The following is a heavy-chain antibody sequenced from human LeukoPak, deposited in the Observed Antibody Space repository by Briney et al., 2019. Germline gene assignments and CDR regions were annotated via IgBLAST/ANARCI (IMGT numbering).Heavy chain of an antibody. CDR1: GGSFSGYY. Sequence: SETPSLTCAVYGGSFSGYYWSWIPQPPGKGLEWSGEINHSGSTNYNPSLKSRVTISVDTSKNHFSLKLSSVTAADTAVYYCAKGIAAAGNPYYYYGMDVWGQGTTVTVSS. CDR3: AKGIAAAGNPYYYYGMDV. J-gene: IGHJ6*02. CDR2: INHSGST. V-gene: IGHV4-34*01. D-gene: IGHD6-13*01.